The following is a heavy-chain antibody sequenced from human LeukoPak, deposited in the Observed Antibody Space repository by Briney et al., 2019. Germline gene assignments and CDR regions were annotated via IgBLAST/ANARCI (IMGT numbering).Heavy chain of an antibody. D-gene: IGHD2-15*01. V-gene: IGHV4-61*08. CDR1: GGSINSAAYY. CDR3: ARSGMGSYYGMDV. CDR2: IYYSGST. J-gene: IGHJ6*02. Sequence: SETLSLTCTVSGGSINSAAYYWSWLRQRPGEGLEWIGYIYYSGSTNYNPSLKSRVTISVDTSKNQFSLKLSSVTAADTAVYYCARSGMGSYYGMDVWGQGTTVTVSS.